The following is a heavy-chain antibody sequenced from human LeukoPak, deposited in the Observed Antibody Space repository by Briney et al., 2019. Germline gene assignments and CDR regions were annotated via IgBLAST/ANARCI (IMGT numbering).Heavy chain of an antibody. Sequence: SETLSLTCTVSGGSISTGSISSYYWSWVRQPAGKGLEWIGRIYTSGTTNYNPSLKSRVTMSVDTSKNQFSLKVNSVTAADTAVYYCASGAPSDYWGQGTLVTVSS. CDR1: GGSISTGSISSYY. V-gene: IGHV4-4*07. CDR2: IYTSGTT. J-gene: IGHJ4*02. CDR3: ASGAPSDY. D-gene: IGHD3-16*01.